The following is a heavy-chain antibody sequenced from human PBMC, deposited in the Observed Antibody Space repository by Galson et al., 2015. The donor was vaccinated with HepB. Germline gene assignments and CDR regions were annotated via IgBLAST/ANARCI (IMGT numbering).Heavy chain of an antibody. CDR2: ISYDGSNK. D-gene: IGHD6-19*01. CDR3: AKGGDLVAVAGRGY. V-gene: IGHV3-30*18. Sequence: SLRLSCAASGFTFSSYGMHWVRQAPGKGLEWVAVISYDGSNKYYADSVKGRFTISRDNSKNTLYLQMNSLRAEDTAVYYCAKGGDLVAVAGRGYWGQGTLVTVSS. CDR1: GFTFSSYG. J-gene: IGHJ4*02.